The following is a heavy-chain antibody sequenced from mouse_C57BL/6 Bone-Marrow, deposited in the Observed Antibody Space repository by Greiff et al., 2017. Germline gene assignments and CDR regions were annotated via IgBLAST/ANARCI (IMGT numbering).Heavy chain of an antibody. Sequence: EVQVVESEGGLVQPGSSMKLSCTASGFTFSDYYMAWVRQVPEKGLEWVANINYDGSSTYYLDSLKSRFIISRDNAKNILYLQMSSLKSEDTATYYCARDPVTTGMDYWGQGTSVTVSS. V-gene: IGHV5-16*01. CDR3: ARDPVTTGMDY. J-gene: IGHJ4*01. CDR1: GFTFSDYY. CDR2: INYDGSST. D-gene: IGHD1-1*01.